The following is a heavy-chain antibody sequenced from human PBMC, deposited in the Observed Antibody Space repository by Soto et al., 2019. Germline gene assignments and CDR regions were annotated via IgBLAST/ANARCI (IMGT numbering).Heavy chain of an antibody. CDR3: ARVVGSARPRWYNWCDP. D-gene: IGHD2-15*01. J-gene: IGHJ5*02. V-gene: IGHV1-8*01. Sequence: QEQLVQSGAEVKKPGASVKVSCKTSGYTFTDYDINWVRQATGQGLEWIGWMNPNSGETGYAQKVQGRVTMTRSASRSTAYLELSSLRSEDPAVYYCARVVGSARPRWYNWCDPWGQGVLVTVSS. CDR2: MNPNSGET. CDR1: GYTFTDYD.